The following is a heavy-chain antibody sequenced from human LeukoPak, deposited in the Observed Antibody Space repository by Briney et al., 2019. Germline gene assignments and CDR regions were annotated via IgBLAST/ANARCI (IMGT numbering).Heavy chain of an antibody. V-gene: IGHV4-31*03. D-gene: IGHD5-18*01. CDR3: ARGFKTAMVLL. CDR1: GGSISSGGYY. CDR2: IYYSGST. Sequence: SETLPLTCTVSGGSISSGGYYWSWIRQHPGKGLEWIGYIYYSGSTYYNPSLKSRVTISVDTPKNQFSLKLSSVTAADTAVYYCARGFKTAMVLLWGQGTLVTVSS. J-gene: IGHJ4*02.